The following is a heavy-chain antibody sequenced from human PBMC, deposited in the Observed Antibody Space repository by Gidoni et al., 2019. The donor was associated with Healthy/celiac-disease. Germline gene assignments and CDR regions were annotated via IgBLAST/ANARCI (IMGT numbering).Heavy chain of an antibody. Sequence: EVQLVESGGGLVKPGGSLRLSCAASGLPFSRYSMNWVRQAPGKGRGWGSSISSSSSYIYYADSVKGRFTISRDNAKNSLYLQMNSRRAEDTAVYYGARDLTGGVVLPVWGQGTLVTVSS. J-gene: IGHJ4*02. D-gene: IGHD6-6*01. V-gene: IGHV3-21*01. CDR3: ARDLTGGVVLPV. CDR1: GLPFSRYS. CDR2: ISSSSSYI.